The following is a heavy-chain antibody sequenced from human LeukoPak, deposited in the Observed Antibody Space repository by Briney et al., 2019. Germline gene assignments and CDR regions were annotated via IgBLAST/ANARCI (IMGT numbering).Heavy chain of an antibody. D-gene: IGHD3-10*01. CDR1: GFTFSKFA. J-gene: IGHJ4*02. Sequence: QARGSLRLSCAAAGFTFSKFAMHWVRQAPGKGLEWVAVVSYDGSYKYYADSVKGRFTISRDNSKNTLYLQMNSLKTEDTAVYYCTTDPLWFRRGVYWGQGTLVTVSS. CDR2: VSYDGSYK. CDR3: TTDPLWFRRGVY. V-gene: IGHV3-30*04.